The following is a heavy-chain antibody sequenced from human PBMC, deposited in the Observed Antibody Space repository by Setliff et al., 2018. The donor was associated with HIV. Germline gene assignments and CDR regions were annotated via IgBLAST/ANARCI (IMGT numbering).Heavy chain of an antibody. J-gene: IGHJ4*02. V-gene: IGHV3-30*02. CDR1: GFTFSSYG. CDR2: IWYDGSNK. Sequence: GGSLRLSCAASGFTFSSYGMHWVRQAPGKGLEWVAVIWYDGSNKYYADSVKGRFTISRDNSKYTLYLQMNSLRPEDTAVYYCAKDRVSGNLWLREPIDYWGQGPLVTVSS. CDR3: AKDRVSGNLWLREPIDY. D-gene: IGHD5-18*01.